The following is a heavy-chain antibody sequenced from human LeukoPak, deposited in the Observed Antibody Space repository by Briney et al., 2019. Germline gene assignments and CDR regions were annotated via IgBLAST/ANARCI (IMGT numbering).Heavy chain of an antibody. CDR1: GGSISSSSYY. CDR2: LYYSGST. D-gene: IGHD5-18*01. J-gene: IGHJ6*03. V-gene: IGHV4-39*07. CDR3: ARVLLYSYGYMDV. Sequence: SETLSLTCTVSGGSISSSSYYWGWIRQPPGKGLERIGSLYYSGSTYYNPSLKSRVTTSVDTSKNQFSLRLTSVTAADTAVYYCARVLLYSYGYMDVWGKGTTVTVSS.